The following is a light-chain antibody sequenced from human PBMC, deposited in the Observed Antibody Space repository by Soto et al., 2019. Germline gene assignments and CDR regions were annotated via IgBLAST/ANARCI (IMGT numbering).Light chain of an antibody. CDR1: SSDVGGYNY. Sequence: QYALTQPPSASGSPGQSVTISCTGTSSDVGGYNYVSWYQQHPGKVPKLMIYEVTKRPSGLPDRFSGSKSGTTASLTVSGLQAEDEADYYCSSYAGSNILVFGGGTKLTVL. CDR3: SSYAGSNILV. CDR2: EVT. J-gene: IGLJ3*02. V-gene: IGLV2-8*01.